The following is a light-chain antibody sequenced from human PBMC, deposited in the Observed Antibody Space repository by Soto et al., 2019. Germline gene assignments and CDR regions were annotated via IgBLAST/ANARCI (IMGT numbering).Light chain of an antibody. CDR3: QQSYSTPFT. V-gene: IGKV1-39*01. CDR1: QSISTY. J-gene: IGKJ3*01. Sequence: DIQRTQSPSSLSASVGNRLTITCRASQSISTYLNWYQKKPGKAPNLLIYAASTLQSGVPSRFSGSGSGTEFTLTSGSLQPEDFATYFCQQSYSTPFTFGPGTKVDIK. CDR2: AAS.